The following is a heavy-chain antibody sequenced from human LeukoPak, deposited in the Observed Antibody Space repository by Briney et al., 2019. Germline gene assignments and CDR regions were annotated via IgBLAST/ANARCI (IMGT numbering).Heavy chain of an antibody. V-gene: IGHV3-21*01. Sequence: PGGSLTLSCLASGFNFSSYNMNWVRQAPGKGLEWVSSISGSSSSYINYADSLKGRFTVYRDNAKNSLFLQMNSLRPEDTAVYYCASLGTSWGQGTLVTVSS. CDR3: ASLGTS. CDR2: ISGSSSSYI. J-gene: IGHJ5*02. CDR1: GFNFSSYN.